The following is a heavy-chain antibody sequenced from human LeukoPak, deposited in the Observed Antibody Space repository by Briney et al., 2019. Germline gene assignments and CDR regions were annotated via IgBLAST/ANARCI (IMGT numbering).Heavy chain of an antibody. D-gene: IGHD4-17*01. Sequence: GGSLRLSCAASGFTFSSYGMHWVRQAPGKGLEWVAVISYDGSNKYYADSVKGRFTISRDNSKNTLYLRMNSLRAEDTAVYYCAKDSHDYGDHPAGYWGQGTLVTVSS. CDR1: GFTFSSYG. CDR3: AKDSHDYGDHPAGY. J-gene: IGHJ4*02. V-gene: IGHV3-30*18. CDR2: ISYDGSNK.